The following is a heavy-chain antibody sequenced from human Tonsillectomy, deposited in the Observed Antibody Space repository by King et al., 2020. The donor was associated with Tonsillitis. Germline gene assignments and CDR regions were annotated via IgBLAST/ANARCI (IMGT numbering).Heavy chain of an antibody. CDR2: ISGSGRNT. V-gene: IGHV3-23*04. Sequence: VQLVQSGGGLVQPGGSLRLSCAASGFTFDNYSMSWVRQAPGKGLEWVSAISGSGRNTYYAASVKGRFTISRDNSKNTLYLQMYSLRADDTAVYYCAKDPEQWLAQNWFDPWGQGTLVTVSS. CDR1: GFTFDNYS. CDR3: AKDPEQWLAQNWFDP. J-gene: IGHJ5*02. D-gene: IGHD6-19*01.